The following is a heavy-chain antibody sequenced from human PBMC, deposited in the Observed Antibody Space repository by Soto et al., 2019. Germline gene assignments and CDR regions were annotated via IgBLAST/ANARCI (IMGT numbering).Heavy chain of an antibody. CDR3: ARMETFGSLNWFDP. CDR1: GGTFSSYA. V-gene: IGHV1-69*05. J-gene: IGHJ5*02. Sequence: SVNVYFKASGGTFSSYAISLVRQAPGQGLEWMGGIIPIFGTANYAQKFQGRVTMTRDISIATAYMELSSLRSDDTAIYYCARMETFGSLNWFDPWGQGTMVTVSS. D-gene: IGHD3-16*01. CDR2: IIPIFGTA.